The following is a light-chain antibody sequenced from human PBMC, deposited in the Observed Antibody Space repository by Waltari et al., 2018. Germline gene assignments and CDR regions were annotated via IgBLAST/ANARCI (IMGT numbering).Light chain of an antibody. J-gene: IGLJ1*01. V-gene: IGLV2-23*02. CDR1: SSDVGGYNL. CDR2: DVT. CDR3: CSFAGSIAVFTV. Sequence: QSALTQFASVSGSPGQSITISCTGTSSDVGGYNLVSWYQPHPGRAPKLIIYDVTKRPSGVSNRFAGSKSGNTASLTISVLQAEDEADYDCCSFAGSIAVFTVFGTGTTVTVL.